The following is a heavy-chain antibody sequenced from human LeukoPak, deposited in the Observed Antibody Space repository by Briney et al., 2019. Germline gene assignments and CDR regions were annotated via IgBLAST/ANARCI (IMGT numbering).Heavy chain of an antibody. Sequence: GGSLRLSCAASGFTFSDYYMSWIRQAPGKGLEWVSYISSSGSTIYYADSVKGRFTISRDNSKNTLSLQVISLRAEDTAVYYCAKDLAVVVAATFQHWGQGTLVTVSS. D-gene: IGHD2-15*01. V-gene: IGHV3-11*01. CDR2: ISSSGSTI. CDR3: AKDLAVVVAATFQH. J-gene: IGHJ1*01. CDR1: GFTFSDYY.